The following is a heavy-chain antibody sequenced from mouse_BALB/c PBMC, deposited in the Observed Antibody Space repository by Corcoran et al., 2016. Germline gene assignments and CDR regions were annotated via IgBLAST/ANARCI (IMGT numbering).Heavy chain of an antibody. CDR2: INPYNDGI. V-gene: IGHV1S136*01. Sequence: EVQLQQSGPELVKPGASVKMSCKASGYTFTSYVMHWVKQKPGQGLEWIGYINPYNDGIKYNEKFKGKATLTSDKSSSTAYMELSSLTSEDSAVYYCATGTEYFDYWGQGTTFIVSS. D-gene: IGHD4-1*01. CDR1: GYTFTSYV. CDR3: ATGTEYFDY. J-gene: IGHJ2*01.